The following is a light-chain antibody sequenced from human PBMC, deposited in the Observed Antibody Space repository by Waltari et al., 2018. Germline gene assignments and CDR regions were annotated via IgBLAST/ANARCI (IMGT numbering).Light chain of an antibody. CDR3: CSYAGSSTFVV. CDR2: EGS. Sequence: QSALTQPASESGSPGQSITISCTGTSSDVGRYNLVSWYQQHPGKAPKLMIYEGSKRPSGVSNRFSGSKSGNTASLTISGLQAEDEADYYCCSYAGSSTFVVFGGGTKLTVL. J-gene: IGLJ2*01. V-gene: IGLV2-23*01. CDR1: SSDVGRYNL.